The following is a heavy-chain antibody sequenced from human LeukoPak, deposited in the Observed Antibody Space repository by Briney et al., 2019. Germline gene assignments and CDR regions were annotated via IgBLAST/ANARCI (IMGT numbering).Heavy chain of an antibody. CDR3: ARDYVWGSVSTSSFDY. J-gene: IGHJ4*02. V-gene: IGHV1-18*01. CDR2: ISAYNGNT. CDR1: GYTFTSYG. Sequence: ASVKVSCKASGYTFTSYGISWVRQAPGQGLEWMGWISAYNGNTNYAQKLQGRVTMTTDTSTGTAYMELRSLRSDDTAVYYCARDYVWGSVSTSSFDYWGQGTLVTVSS. D-gene: IGHD3-16*01.